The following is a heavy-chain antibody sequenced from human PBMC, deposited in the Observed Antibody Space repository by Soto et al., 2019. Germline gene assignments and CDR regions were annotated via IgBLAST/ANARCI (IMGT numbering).Heavy chain of an antibody. J-gene: IGHJ4*02. V-gene: IGHV1-18*01. D-gene: IGHD6-6*01. Sequence: QVQLVQSGAEVKKPGSSVKVSCKASGFTFSNYGISWVRQAPGQGLEWMAWISAYNGNTNYAQKLQGRVTMTTDTSTSTAYMELRSLRSDDTAVYYCASRSGQLPYYFDYWCQGTLVTVSS. CDR3: ASRSGQLPYYFDY. CDR1: GFTFSNYG. CDR2: ISAYNGNT.